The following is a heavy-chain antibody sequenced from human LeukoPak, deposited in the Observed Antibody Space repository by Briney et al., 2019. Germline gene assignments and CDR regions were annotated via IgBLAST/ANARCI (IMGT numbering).Heavy chain of an antibody. CDR2: IRYDGNNK. CDR1: GFTFSSYG. CDR3: ARDMPGGYCSSTSCPPSEAFDI. J-gene: IGHJ3*02. V-gene: IGHV3-30*02. Sequence: GGSLRLSCAASGFTFSSYGMHWVRQAPGKGLEWVAFIRYDGNNKNYADSVKGRFTISRDTSKNTLYLQMNSLRAEDTAVYYCARDMPGGYCSSTSCPPSEAFDIWGQGTMVTVSS. D-gene: IGHD2-2*01.